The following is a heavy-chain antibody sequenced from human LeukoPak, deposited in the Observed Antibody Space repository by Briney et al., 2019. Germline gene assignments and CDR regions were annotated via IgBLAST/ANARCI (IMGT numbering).Heavy chain of an antibody. J-gene: IGHJ6*03. Sequence: PLASVRVSCKASGYTFTNFDINWVRQAPGQGLEWMGWINPNSGNTGYAQKFQGRVTMTMNTSITTAYMELSSLISEDTAVYYCARGPQWRGDSYYIDVWGRGTTVTVSS. CDR2: INPNSGNT. V-gene: IGHV1-8*01. D-gene: IGHD6-19*01. CDR3: ARGPQWRGDSYYIDV. CDR1: GYTFTNFD.